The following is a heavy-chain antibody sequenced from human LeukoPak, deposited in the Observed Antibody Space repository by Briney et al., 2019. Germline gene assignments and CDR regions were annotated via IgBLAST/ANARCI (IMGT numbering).Heavy chain of an antibody. V-gene: IGHV4-31*03. J-gene: IGHJ4*02. Sequence: TSETLSLTCTVSGVAISSGGYYWSWLRQHPGKGLEWIGNIYYSGSTYYNPSLKSRVTISVDTSKNQFPLKLSSGTASDTAVYYCARAMARYYFDHGGQGTLVTVSS. CDR2: IYYSGST. CDR3: ARAMARYYFDH. CDR1: GVAISSGGYY.